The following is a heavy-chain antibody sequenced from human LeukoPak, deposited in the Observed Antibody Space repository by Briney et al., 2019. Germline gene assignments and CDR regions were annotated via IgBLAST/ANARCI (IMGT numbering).Heavy chain of an antibody. CDR2: IYSGGST. J-gene: IGHJ4*02. Sequence: GGSLRLSCAASGFTVSSNYMSWVRQAPGKGLEWVSVIYSGGSTYYADSVKGRFTISRDNSKNTLYLQMNSLRAEDTAVYYSARVDTMVRGVIDYYFDYWGQGTLVTVSS. V-gene: IGHV3-53*01. D-gene: IGHD3-10*01. CDR3: ARVDTMVRGVIDYYFDY. CDR1: GFTVSSNY.